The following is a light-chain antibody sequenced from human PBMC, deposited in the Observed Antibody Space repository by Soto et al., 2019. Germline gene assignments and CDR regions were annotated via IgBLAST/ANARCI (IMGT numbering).Light chain of an antibody. V-gene: IGLV1-40*01. CDR3: QSYDSSLSAQYV. CDR1: SSNIGAGYD. CDR2: DNN. J-gene: IGLJ1*01. Sequence: QSVLTQPPSVSGAPGQRVIISCTGSSSNIGAGYDVHWYQQLPGTAPRLLIYDNNNRPSGVPARFSVSKSDTSASLAITGLQPEDEADYYCQSYDSSLSAQYVFGTGTKVTVL.